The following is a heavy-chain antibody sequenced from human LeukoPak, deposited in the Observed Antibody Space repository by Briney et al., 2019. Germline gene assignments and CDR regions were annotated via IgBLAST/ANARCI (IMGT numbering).Heavy chain of an antibody. D-gene: IGHD2-15*01. V-gene: IGHV3-30*18. CDR3: AKSLVAEAYYFDY. CDR1: GFTFSSYG. J-gene: IGHJ4*02. CDR2: ISYDGSNK. Sequence: GRSLRLSCAASGFTFSSYGMHWVRQAPGKGLEWVAVISYDGSNKYYADSVKGRFTISRDNSKTTLYLQMNSLRAEDTAVYYCAKSLVAEAYYFDYWGQGTLVTVSS.